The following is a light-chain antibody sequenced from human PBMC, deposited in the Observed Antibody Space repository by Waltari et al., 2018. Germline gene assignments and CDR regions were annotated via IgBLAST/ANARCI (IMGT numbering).Light chain of an antibody. V-gene: IGLV2-11*01. CDR3: CSYVGSNIYWV. CDR2: DIN. CDR1: SSDVVVSNS. J-gene: IGLJ3*02. Sequence: QSALTQPRPVSGSPGQSVPISCTGTSSDVVVSNSVSWYQQHPDKAPKLIIYDINKRPSGVPDRFSGSKSGNTASLTISGLQAEDEADYYCCSYVGSNIYWVFGGGTKLTVL.